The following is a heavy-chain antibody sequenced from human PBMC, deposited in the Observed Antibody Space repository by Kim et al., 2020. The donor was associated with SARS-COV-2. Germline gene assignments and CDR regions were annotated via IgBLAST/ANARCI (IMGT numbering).Heavy chain of an antibody. CDR1: GYTFTSYG. CDR2: ISAYNGNT. CDR3: ARFEYDILTGYYYYYYGMDV. V-gene: IGHV1-18*01. Sequence: ASVKVSCKASGYTFTSYGISWVRQAPGQGLEWMGWISAYNGNTNYAQKLQGRVTMTTDTSTSTAYMELRSLRSDDTAMYYCARFEYDILTGYYYYYYGMDVWGQGTTVTVSS. D-gene: IGHD3-9*01. J-gene: IGHJ6*02.